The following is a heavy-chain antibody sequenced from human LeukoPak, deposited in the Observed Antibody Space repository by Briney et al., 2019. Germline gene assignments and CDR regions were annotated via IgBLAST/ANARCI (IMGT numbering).Heavy chain of an antibody. CDR1: GFTFSSRW. Sequence: GGSLRLSCAASGFTFSSRWMHWVRQAPGKGLVWVSHVNSDESSTNYADSVKGRFTISRDNTKNTLYLQMNSLRAEDTAVYYCASDDSYAFDIWGQGTMATVSS. D-gene: IGHD2-21*01. J-gene: IGHJ3*02. CDR2: VNSDESST. CDR3: ASDDSYAFDI. V-gene: IGHV3-74*01.